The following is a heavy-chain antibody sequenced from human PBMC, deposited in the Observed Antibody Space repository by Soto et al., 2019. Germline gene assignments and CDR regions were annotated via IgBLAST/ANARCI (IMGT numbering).Heavy chain of an antibody. CDR3: ARGVYDFWSGLPKGLDY. CDR2: IRNKANNYAT. J-gene: IGHJ4*02. CDR1: GFTFSGSA. V-gene: IGHV3-73*02. Sequence: EVQLVESGGGLVQPGGSLKLSCAASGFTFSGSAMHWVRQASGKGLEWVGRIRNKANNYATAYAVSVKGRFTISRDDSRNTAYLQMNSLNTEDTAVYYCARGVYDFWSGLPKGLDYWGQGTVVIVSS. D-gene: IGHD3-3*01.